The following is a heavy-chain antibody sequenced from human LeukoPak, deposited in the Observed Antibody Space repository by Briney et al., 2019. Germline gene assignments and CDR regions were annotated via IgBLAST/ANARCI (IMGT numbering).Heavy chain of an antibody. CDR2: ISSSSNYI. CDR3: ARDQHYSSDY. Sequence: GGSLRLSCAASGFTFSSYTINWVRQAPGKGLEWVSLISSSSNYIYYADSVKGRFTISRDNAKNSLYLQMNSLRDEDTAVYYCARDQHYSSDYWGQGTLVTVSS. J-gene: IGHJ4*02. CDR1: GFTFSSYT. D-gene: IGHD2-21*01. V-gene: IGHV3-21*01.